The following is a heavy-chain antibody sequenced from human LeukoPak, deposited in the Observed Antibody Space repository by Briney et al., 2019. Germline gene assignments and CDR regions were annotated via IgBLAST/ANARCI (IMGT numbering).Heavy chain of an antibody. CDR3: ARHRDTYFDY. CDR1: GLTFRSYW. D-gene: IGHD5-24*01. V-gene: IGHV3-7*01. Sequence: GGSLRLSCAASGLTFRSYWMTWVRQAPGKGLEWVANIKHDGSEKYYVDSVRGRFTISRDNAENSLYPQMNSLSAEDTAVYSCARHRDTYFDYWGQGTLVTVSS. CDR2: IKHDGSEK. J-gene: IGHJ4*02.